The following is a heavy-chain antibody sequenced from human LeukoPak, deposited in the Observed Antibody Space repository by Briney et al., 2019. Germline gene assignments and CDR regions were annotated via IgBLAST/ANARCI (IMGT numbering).Heavy chain of an antibody. V-gene: IGHV4-59*11. J-gene: IGHJ4*02. CDR3: ASGSTRYCSSTGCFDY. CDR2: MYYNGST. Sequence: SETLSLTCTVSGGSISSHYWSWIRQPPGEGLERIGYMYYNGSTNYNPSLKSRVTISVDTSKNQFSLKVKSVTAADTAVYYCASGSTRYCSSTGCFDYWGQGTLVTVSS. CDR1: GGSISSHY. D-gene: IGHD2-2*01.